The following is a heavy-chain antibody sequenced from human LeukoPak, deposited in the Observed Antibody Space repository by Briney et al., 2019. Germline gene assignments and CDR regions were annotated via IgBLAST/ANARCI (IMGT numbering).Heavy chain of an antibody. V-gene: IGHV3-74*01. Sequence: GGSLRLSCAASGFTFSSYWMHWVRQAPGKGLLWVSCINTDGSVMRYADSVRGRFTISRDNAKNTLYLQMNSLRVEDTAVYYCATAGGLPTAMGFDPWGQGTLVSVST. CDR1: GFTFSSYW. J-gene: IGHJ5*02. CDR3: ATAGGLPTAMGFDP. CDR2: INTDGSVM. D-gene: IGHD2-2*01.